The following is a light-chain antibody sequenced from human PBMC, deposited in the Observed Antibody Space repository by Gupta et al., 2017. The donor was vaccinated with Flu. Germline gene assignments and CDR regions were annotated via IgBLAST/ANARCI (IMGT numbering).Light chain of an antibody. CDR1: QTLDNN. Sequence: EIVMTQSPATLSVSPGDTATLPCRASQTLDNNLAWYQQKPGQPPRLLIYGASIRGTGVPARFSGSGYGTEFTLTISSRQSEEFAGFYCQQYYNWPPYTFGQGTKVEI. J-gene: IGKJ2*01. CDR3: QQYYNWPPYT. CDR2: GAS. V-gene: IGKV3-15*01.